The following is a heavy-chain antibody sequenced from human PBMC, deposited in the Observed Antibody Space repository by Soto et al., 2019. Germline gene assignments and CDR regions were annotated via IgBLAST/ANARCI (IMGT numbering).Heavy chain of an antibody. Sequence: QVQLVQSGAEEKKPGASVKVSCKASGYTFTSYAMHWVRQAPGQRLEWMGWINAGNGNTKYSQKFQGRVTITRDTSASTAYMELSGLRSEHTAVDYCARAVGGPTSNLDYWGQGTLVTVSS. CDR2: INAGNGNT. V-gene: IGHV1-3*05. J-gene: IGHJ4*02. CDR1: GYTFTSYA. D-gene: IGHD3-16*01. CDR3: ARAVGGPTSNLDY.